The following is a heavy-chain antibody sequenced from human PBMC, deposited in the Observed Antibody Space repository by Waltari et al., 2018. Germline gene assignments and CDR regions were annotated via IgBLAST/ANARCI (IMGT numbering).Heavy chain of an antibody. CDR2: IYYSGST. CDR1: GGSLSSYY. V-gene: IGHV4-59*01. J-gene: IGHJ6*02. Sequence: QVQLQESGPGLVKPSETLSLTFTVSGGSLSSYYWSWIRQPPGQGLGWIGYIYYSGSTNYNPSLKSRVTISVDTSKNQFSLKLSSVTAADTAVYYCASAYYDFWSGYTPYYYYGMDVWGQGTTVTVSS. CDR3: ASAYYDFWSGYTPYYYYGMDV. D-gene: IGHD3-3*01.